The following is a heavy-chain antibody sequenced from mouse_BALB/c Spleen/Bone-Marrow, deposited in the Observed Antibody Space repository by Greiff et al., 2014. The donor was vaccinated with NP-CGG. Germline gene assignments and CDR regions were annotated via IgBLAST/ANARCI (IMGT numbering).Heavy chain of an antibody. D-gene: IGHD3-1*01. J-gene: IGHJ2*01. V-gene: IGHV1-5*01. CDR2: IHPGNSDT. CDR1: GYTFSNYW. Sequence: VQLKESGTVLARPGAAVKMSCKASGYTFSNYWMHWIKQRPGQGLEWIGTIHPGNSDTTYNQKFKGKAKLTAVTSTSTAYMELSSLTNEDSAVYYCTTLARNNFDYWGQGTTLIVSS. CDR3: TTLARNNFDY.